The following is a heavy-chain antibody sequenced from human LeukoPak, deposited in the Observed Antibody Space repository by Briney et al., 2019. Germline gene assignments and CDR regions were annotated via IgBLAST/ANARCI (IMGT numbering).Heavy chain of an antibody. CDR2: ISSSSSTI. J-gene: IGHJ4*02. V-gene: IGHV3-48*01. CDR1: GFTVSSNY. CDR3: ARYATVAAHRDFDY. D-gene: IGHD6-19*01. Sequence: PGGSLRLSCAASGFTVSSNYMSWVRQAPGKGLEWISYISSSSSTIYYADSVKGRFTISRDNAKNSLYLQMNSLRAEDTAVYYCARYATVAAHRDFDYWGQGTLVTVSS.